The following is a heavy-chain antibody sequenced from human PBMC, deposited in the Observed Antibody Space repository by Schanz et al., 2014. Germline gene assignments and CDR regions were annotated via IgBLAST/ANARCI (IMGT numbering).Heavy chain of an antibody. D-gene: IGHD6-13*01. CDR3: ARDIKKQLVDSKDYYYGMDV. CDR2: LSSSGLYT. CDR1: GFTFSIYG. Sequence: EVQLLESGGGLVQPGGSLRLSCAASGFTFSIYGMSWVRQAPGKGLEWVSSLSSSGLYTFYADLAGGRFTISRDDAKNSLFLEMNNLRTEDTAVYFCARDIKKQLVDSKDYYYGMDVWGQGSLVTVS. V-gene: IGHV3-21*01. J-gene: IGHJ6*02.